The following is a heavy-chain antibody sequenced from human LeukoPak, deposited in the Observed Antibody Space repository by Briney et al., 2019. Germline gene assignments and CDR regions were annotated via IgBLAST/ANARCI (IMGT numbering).Heavy chain of an antibody. V-gene: IGHV3-74*01. CDR1: GLVFSAYK. J-gene: IGHJ4*02. CDR2: ISTDGYTT. CDR3: VVGGSPGY. Sequence: PGGSMRLSCAASGLVFSAYKMHWVRQAPRKGLVWVSRISTDGYTTDYADFVQGRFTASRDNTKNTWSLEMNSLRAEDTAVYYCVVGGSPGYWGQGTLVTVSS. D-gene: IGHD2-15*01.